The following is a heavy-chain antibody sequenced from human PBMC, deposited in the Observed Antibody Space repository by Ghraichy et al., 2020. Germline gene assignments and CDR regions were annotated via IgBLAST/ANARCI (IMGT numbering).Heavy chain of an antibody. Sequence: WGSLRLSCAASGFRFSSYAMSWVRQAPGKGLEWVSAITGSGGDTFYADSVKGRFTISRDNAKNTLYLQMNSLRVEDTAVYFCARVGAVAYAFDIWGQGTMVTVSS. CDR2: ITGSGGDT. CDR3: ARVGAVAYAFDI. J-gene: IGHJ3*02. D-gene: IGHD6-25*01. CDR1: GFRFSSYA. V-gene: IGHV3-23*01.